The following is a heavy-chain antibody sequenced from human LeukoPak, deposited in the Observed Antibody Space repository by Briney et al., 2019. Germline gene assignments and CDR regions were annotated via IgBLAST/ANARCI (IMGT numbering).Heavy chain of an antibody. J-gene: IGHJ4*02. V-gene: IGHV3-7*05. D-gene: IGHD5-18*01. CDR2: IKQDGSEK. CDR1: GSTFSTYW. CDR3: ARKGYSYGGFDY. Sequence: PGGSLRLSCAASGSTFSTYWMTWVSQAPGKGLEWVANIKQDGSEKYYVDSVKGRFTISRDNAKNSLYLQMNSLRAVDTAVYYCARKGYSYGGFDYWGQGTLVAVSS.